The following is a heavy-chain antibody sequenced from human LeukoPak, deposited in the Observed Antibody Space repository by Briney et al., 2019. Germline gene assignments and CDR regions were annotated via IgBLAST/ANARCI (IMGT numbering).Heavy chain of an antibody. D-gene: IGHD5-24*01. CDR3: ARGRRDGYTLYYMDV. V-gene: IGHV4-38-2*02. CDR2: FYHSGST. Sequence: SETLSLTCTVSGYSISSGSYWGWIRQPPGKGLEWIGSFYHSGSTYYNPSLKSRVAISIDTSKNQFSLKLNSVTAADTAVYYCARGRRDGYTLYYMDVWGKGTTVTISS. J-gene: IGHJ6*03. CDR1: GYSISSGSY.